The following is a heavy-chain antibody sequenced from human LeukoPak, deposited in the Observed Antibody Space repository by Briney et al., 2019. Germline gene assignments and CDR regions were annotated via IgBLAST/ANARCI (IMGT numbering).Heavy chain of an antibody. CDR3: AKDACSGTSCSFDY. CDR1: GFSFDDYA. Sequence: GRSLRLSCAASGFSFDDYAMHWVRQAPGKGLEWVSGITWNSGSTGYADSVKGRFTISRDNAKNSLFVQTNSLRAEDTALYYCAKDACSGTSCSFDYWGQGTLVTVSS. D-gene: IGHD2-2*01. V-gene: IGHV3-9*01. J-gene: IGHJ4*02. CDR2: ITWNSGST.